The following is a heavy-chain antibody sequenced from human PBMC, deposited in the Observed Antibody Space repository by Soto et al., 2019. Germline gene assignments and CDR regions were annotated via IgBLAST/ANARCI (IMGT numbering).Heavy chain of an antibody. Sequence: GGSLRLSCAASGFTFSSYAMSWVRQAPGKGLEWVSAISGSGGSTYYADSVKGRFTISRDNSKNTLYLQMNSLRAEDTAVYYCAKLSSGWFRIYYFDYWGQGTLVTVSS. CDR2: ISGSGGST. CDR3: AKLSSGWFRIYYFDY. J-gene: IGHJ4*02. D-gene: IGHD6-19*01. V-gene: IGHV3-23*01. CDR1: GFTFSSYA.